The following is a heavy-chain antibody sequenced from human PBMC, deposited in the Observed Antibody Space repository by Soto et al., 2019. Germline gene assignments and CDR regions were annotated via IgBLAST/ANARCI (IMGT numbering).Heavy chain of an antibody. J-gene: IGHJ4*02. D-gene: IGHD1-26*01. V-gene: IGHV1-18*01. CDR1: GYTFASYG. Sequence: QVQLVQSGAEVKKPGASVKVSCKASGYTFASYGISWVRQAPGQGLEWMGWISAYNGNTNYAQKLQGRVTMTTDTSTITANREVRSRRSDDTAGYYCARDRGVGADYWGQGTLVTVSS. CDR2: ISAYNGNT. CDR3: ARDRGVGADY.